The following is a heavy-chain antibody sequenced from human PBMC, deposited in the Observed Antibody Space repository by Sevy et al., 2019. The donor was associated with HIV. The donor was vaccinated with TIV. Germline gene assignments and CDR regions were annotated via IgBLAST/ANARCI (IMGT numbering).Heavy chain of an antibody. CDR2: ISGFGSST. Sequence: GGSLRLSCAASGFSFSSFPLTWVRQAPGKGLEWVSSISGFGSSTLYADSVKGRFTISRDNSKNTMFLEMNGLRDEDTAVYYCAKGAESGQWLVTKIDYWGQGVLVTVSS. D-gene: IGHD6-19*01. CDR3: AKGAESGQWLVTKIDY. V-gene: IGHV3-23*01. CDR1: GFSFSSFP. J-gene: IGHJ4*02.